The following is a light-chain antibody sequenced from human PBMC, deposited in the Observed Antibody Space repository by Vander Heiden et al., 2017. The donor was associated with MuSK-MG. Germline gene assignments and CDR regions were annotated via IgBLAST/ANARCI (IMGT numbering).Light chain of an antibody. CDR1: QDISNY. Sequence: DLQITQSPSSLSASVGDSVTITCPARQDISNYLNWYQQKPGETLKLLIYDASNCEQWVPSRFSGSGYGRDVTFTISSRQPEDIAAYYCQQNDNLASNTFGRGTKVEIK. CDR3: QQNDNLASNT. CDR2: DAS. V-gene: IGKV1-33*01. J-gene: IGKJ4*01.